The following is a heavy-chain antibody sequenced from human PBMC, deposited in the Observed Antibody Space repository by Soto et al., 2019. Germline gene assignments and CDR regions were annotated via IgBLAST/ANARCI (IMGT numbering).Heavy chain of an antibody. D-gene: IGHD4-17*01. CDR1: GDSNSSFY. Sequence: SETLSLTCTVSGDSNSSFYWSWIRQSPGKKLEWIGYISYSGSTNYNPSLKSRVTISVDTSKNQFSLKLYSVTTADTAMYYCARLPWADYGGIFDPWGQGTLVTVSS. J-gene: IGHJ5*02. CDR2: ISYSGST. CDR3: ARLPWADYGGIFDP. V-gene: IGHV4-59*01.